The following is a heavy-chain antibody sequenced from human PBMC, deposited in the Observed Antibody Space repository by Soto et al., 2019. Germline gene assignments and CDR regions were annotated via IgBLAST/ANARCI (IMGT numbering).Heavy chain of an antibody. D-gene: IGHD1-1*01. CDR2: ISWNGAFA. V-gene: IGHV3-9*01. J-gene: IGHJ4*02. CDR3: TRDIFRTITTIDY. Sequence: PGGSLRLSCAASGFNFDAHAMNWVRQVPGKGLEWVSGISWNGAFAGYANSVKGRFTISRDNAKNSLTLLMNGLRPEDTALYYCTRDIFRTITTIDYWGQGTLVTVSS. CDR1: GFNFDAHA.